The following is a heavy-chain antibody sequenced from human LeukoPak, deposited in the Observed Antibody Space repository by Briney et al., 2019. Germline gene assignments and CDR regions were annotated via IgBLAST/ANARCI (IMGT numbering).Heavy chain of an antibody. CDR3: AKARWFGEQSPGY. V-gene: IGHV3-23*01. J-gene: IGHJ4*02. CDR1: GFTFSSYA. CDR2: ISGSGGST. Sequence: GGSLRLSCAASGFTFSSYAMSWVRQAPGKGLEWVSAISGSGGSTYYADSVKGRFTVSRDNSKNTLYLQMNSLRAEDTAVYYCAKARWFGEQSPGYWGQGTLVTVSS. D-gene: IGHD3-10*01.